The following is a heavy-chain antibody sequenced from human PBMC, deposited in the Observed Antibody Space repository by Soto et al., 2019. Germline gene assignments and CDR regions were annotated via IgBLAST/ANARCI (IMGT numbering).Heavy chain of an antibody. V-gene: IGHV3-15*01. Sequence: GGSLRLSCAASGFTFSNAWMSWVRQAPGKGLEWVGRIKSKTDGGTTDYAAPVKGRFTISRDDSKNTLYLQMNSLKTEDTAVYYCTTDVVRYDFWSGYPFDYWGQGTLVTVSS. J-gene: IGHJ4*02. CDR1: GFTFSNAW. CDR3: TTDVVRYDFWSGYPFDY. D-gene: IGHD3-3*01. CDR2: IKSKTDGGTT.